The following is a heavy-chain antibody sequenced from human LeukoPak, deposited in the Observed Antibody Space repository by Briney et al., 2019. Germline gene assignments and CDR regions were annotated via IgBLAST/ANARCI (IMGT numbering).Heavy chain of an antibody. CDR1: GGTFGSYA. CDR3: ARDRLVAGTYYYYGMDV. CDR2: IIPTFGIA. J-gene: IGHJ6*02. V-gene: IGHV1-69*04. Sequence: SVKVSCKASGGTFGSYAISWVRQAPGQGLEWMGRIIPTFGIANYAQKFQGRVTITADKSASTAYMELSSLRSEDTAVYYCARDRLVAGTYYYYGMDVWGQGTTVTVSS. D-gene: IGHD6-19*01.